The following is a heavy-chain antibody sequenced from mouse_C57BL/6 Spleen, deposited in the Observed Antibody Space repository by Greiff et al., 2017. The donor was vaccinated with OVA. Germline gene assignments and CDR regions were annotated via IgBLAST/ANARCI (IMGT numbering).Heavy chain of an antibody. Sequence: QVQLQQPGAELVKPGASVKLSCKASGYTFTSYWMHWVKQRPGRGLEWIGRIDPKSGGTKDNEKFKSKATLTVDKPSSTAYMQLSSLTSEDSAVYYCARRFTTVVATGAMDYWGQGTSVTVSS. CDR2: IDPKSGGT. J-gene: IGHJ4*01. V-gene: IGHV1-72*01. CDR1: GYTFTSYW. CDR3: ARRFTTVVATGAMDY. D-gene: IGHD1-1*01.